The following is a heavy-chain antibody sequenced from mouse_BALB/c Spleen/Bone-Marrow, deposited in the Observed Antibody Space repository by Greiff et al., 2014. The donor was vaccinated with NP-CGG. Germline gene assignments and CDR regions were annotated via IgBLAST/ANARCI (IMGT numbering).Heavy chain of an antibody. CDR3: ARYYYGFYFDY. CDR2: IDPANGNT. CDR1: GFNIKDTY. Sequence: ESGAELVKPGASVKLSCTASGFNIKDTYMHWVKQRPEQGLGWIGRIDPANGNTKYDPKFQGKATITADTSSNPAYLQLSSLTSEDTAVYYCARYYYGFYFDYWGQGTTLTVSS. J-gene: IGHJ2*01. D-gene: IGHD1-1*01. V-gene: IGHV14-3*02.